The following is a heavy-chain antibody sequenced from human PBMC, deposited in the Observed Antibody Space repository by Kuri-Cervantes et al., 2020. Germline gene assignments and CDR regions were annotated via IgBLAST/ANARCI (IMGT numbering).Heavy chain of an antibody. Sequence: LSLTCAASGFTFSSYGMHWVRQAPGRGLEWVAVISYDGSNKYYADSVKGRFTISRDNSKNTLYLQMNSLRAEDTAVYYCAKDHLSYYYDSSGYYVDYWGQGTLVTCSS. CDR3: AKDHLSYYYDSSGYYVDY. V-gene: IGHV3-30*18. CDR1: GFTFSSYG. CDR2: ISYDGSNK. D-gene: IGHD3-22*01. J-gene: IGHJ4*02.